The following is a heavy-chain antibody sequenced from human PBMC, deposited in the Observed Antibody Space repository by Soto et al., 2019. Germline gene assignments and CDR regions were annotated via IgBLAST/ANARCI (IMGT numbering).Heavy chain of an antibody. Sequence: PGGSLRLSCTASGFTFGDYAMSWFRQAPGKGLEWVGFIRSKAYGGTTEYAASVKGRFTISRDDSKSIAYLQMNSLKTEDTAVYYCTRDDAIAARPLDYWGQGTLVTVSS. V-gene: IGHV3-49*03. D-gene: IGHD6-6*01. CDR3: TRDDAIAARPLDY. CDR1: GFTFGDYA. CDR2: IRSKAYGGTT. J-gene: IGHJ4*02.